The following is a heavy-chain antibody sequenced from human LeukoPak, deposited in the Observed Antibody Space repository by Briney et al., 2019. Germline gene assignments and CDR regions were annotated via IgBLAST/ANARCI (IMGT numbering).Heavy chain of an antibody. CDR2: IYYSGST. CDR1: GGSISSSSYY. V-gene: IGHV4-39*07. Sequence: SETLSLTCTVSGGSISSSSYYWGWIRQPPGKGLEWIGSIYYSGSTYYNPSLKSRVTISVDTSKNQFSLKLSSVTAADTAVYYCERVRTTVLDYWGQGTLVTVSS. CDR3: ERVRTTVLDY. J-gene: IGHJ4*02. D-gene: IGHD4-17*01.